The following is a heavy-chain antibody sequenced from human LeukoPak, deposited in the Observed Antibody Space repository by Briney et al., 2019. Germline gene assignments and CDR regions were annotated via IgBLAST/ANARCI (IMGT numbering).Heavy chain of an antibody. Sequence: GGSLRLSCAASGFTFSSYAMSWVRQAPGKGLEWVSAISAIGGSTFYADSVQGRFTISRDNSKKTLYLQMNSLRADDTALYYCAKGRGYSGYDFFDYWGQGTLVSVSS. CDR2: ISAIGGST. J-gene: IGHJ4*02. V-gene: IGHV3-23*01. CDR1: GFTFSSYA. D-gene: IGHD5-12*01. CDR3: AKGRGYSGYDFFDY.